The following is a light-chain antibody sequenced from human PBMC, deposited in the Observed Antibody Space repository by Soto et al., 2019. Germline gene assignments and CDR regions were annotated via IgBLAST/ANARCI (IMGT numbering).Light chain of an antibody. Sequence: DIQMTQSPSSLSASVGDRVTITCQASQDISSFLNWYQQKPGKAPKFLISDASNLETGVPSRLSGSGSGTDFTFSITSLQPEDIGTYYCQHHYYLPWTFGQGTKVEIK. CDR3: QHHYYLPWT. CDR1: QDISSF. V-gene: IGKV1-33*01. CDR2: DAS. J-gene: IGKJ1*01.